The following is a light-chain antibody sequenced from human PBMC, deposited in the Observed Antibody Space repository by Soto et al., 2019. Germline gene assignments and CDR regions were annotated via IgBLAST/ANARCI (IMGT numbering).Light chain of an antibody. Sequence: QSVLTQPPSVSAAPGQKVTISCSGSSSNIGNNYVSWYQQLPGIAPKLLIYDNNKRPSGIPDRFSGSKSGTSATLGITGLQTGDEADYYCGTWARSLRGVFGGGTQLTVL. CDR3: GTWARSLRGV. V-gene: IGLV1-51*01. J-gene: IGLJ2*01. CDR1: SSNIGNNY. CDR2: DNN.